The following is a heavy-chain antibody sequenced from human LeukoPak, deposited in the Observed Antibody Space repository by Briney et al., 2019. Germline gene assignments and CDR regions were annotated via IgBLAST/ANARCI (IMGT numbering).Heavy chain of an antibody. V-gene: IGHV4-59*01. CDR3: ARGGTIKNGMDV. J-gene: IGHJ6*02. D-gene: IGHD1-14*01. CDR2: VYYSGST. CDR1: GGSISTYY. Sequence: SETLSLTCTVSGGSISTYYWSWIRQPPGKGLEWIGYVYYSGSTNYNPSLESRVTISVDTSKNQFSLMLSSVTAADTAVYYCARGGTIKNGMDVWGQGTTVTVSS.